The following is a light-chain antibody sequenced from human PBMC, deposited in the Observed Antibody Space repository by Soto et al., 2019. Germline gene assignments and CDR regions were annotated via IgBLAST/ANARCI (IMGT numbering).Light chain of an antibody. Sequence: DIQMTQSPSTLSASVGDRVTITCRASQSISSWLAWYQQKPGKAPKLLIYDASSLESGVPSRFSGSGSGTEFTLTISSLQPDDCATYYCQQYNSYLRTFGQGTKVEIK. V-gene: IGKV1-5*01. CDR2: DAS. CDR3: QQYNSYLRT. CDR1: QSISSW. J-gene: IGKJ1*01.